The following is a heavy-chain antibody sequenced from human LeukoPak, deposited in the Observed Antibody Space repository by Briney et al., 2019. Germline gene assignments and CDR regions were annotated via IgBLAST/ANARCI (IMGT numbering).Heavy chain of an antibody. CDR3: VKTNQYYYGSGTYWDY. CDR1: GFTFSSYG. CDR2: IWYDGSNK. V-gene: IGHV3-30*02. D-gene: IGHD3-10*01. J-gene: IGHJ4*02. Sequence: GGSLRLSCAASGFTFSSYGMHWVRQAPGKGLEWVAVIWYDGSNKYYADSVKGRFTISRDNSKNRLYLQMSSLRTEDTAVYYCVKTNQYYYGSGTYWDYWGQGTLVTVSS.